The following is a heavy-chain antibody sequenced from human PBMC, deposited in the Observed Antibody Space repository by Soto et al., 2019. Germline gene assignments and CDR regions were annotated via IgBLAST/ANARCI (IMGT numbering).Heavy chain of an antibody. CDR2: INTDGSNT. Sequence: EVQLVESGGVSVQPGGSLRLSCTASGFTLSNYWMHWVRQAPGKGLVWVSRINTDGSNTTYADSVKGRFTISRDNAKNTLYLQMNRLRDEDTAVYYCVRIRRGDGYTFGYWGQGTLVTVSS. CDR1: GFTLSNYW. CDR3: VRIRRGDGYTFGY. D-gene: IGHD5-12*01. J-gene: IGHJ4*02. V-gene: IGHV3-74*01.